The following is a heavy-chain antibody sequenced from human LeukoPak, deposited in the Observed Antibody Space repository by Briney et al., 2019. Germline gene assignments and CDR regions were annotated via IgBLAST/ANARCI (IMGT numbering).Heavy chain of an antibody. V-gene: IGHV1-2*06. CDR2: INPNSGDT. CDR1: GYTFTGYH. Sequence: ASVKVSCKASGYTFTGYHMHWARQAPGQGLEWMGRINPNSGDTNYAQKFQGRVTMTRDTSISTAYMELSRLRSDDTAVYYCARDYCSSTSCLFDYWGQGTLVTVSS. D-gene: IGHD2-2*01. J-gene: IGHJ4*02. CDR3: ARDYCSSTSCLFDY.